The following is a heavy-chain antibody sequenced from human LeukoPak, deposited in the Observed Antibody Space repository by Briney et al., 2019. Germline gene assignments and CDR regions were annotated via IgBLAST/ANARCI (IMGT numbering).Heavy chain of an antibody. CDR2: INAGNGNT. Sequence: VASVKVSCKASGYTFTSYAMHWVRQAPGQRLEWMGWINAGNGNTKYSQKFQGRVTITRDTSASTAYMELSSLRSEDTAVYYCARERNDYGDYRHYGMDVWGQGTTVTVSS. D-gene: IGHD4-17*01. CDR1: GYTFTSYA. V-gene: IGHV1-3*01. CDR3: ARERNDYGDYRHYGMDV. J-gene: IGHJ6*02.